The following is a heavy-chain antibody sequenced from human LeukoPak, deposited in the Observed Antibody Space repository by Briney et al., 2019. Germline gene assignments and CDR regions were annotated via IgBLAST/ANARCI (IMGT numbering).Heavy chain of an antibody. J-gene: IGHJ3*02. CDR2: INPSGGST. V-gene: IGHV1-46*01. Sequence: ASVKVSCKASGYTFTSYYMHWVRPAPGQGLEWMGIINPSGGSTSYAQKFQGRVTMTRDTSTSTVYMELSSLRSEDTAVYYCARDVAAAGTRGSAFDIWGQGTMVTVSS. D-gene: IGHD6-13*01. CDR3: ARDVAAAGTRGSAFDI. CDR1: GYTFTSYY.